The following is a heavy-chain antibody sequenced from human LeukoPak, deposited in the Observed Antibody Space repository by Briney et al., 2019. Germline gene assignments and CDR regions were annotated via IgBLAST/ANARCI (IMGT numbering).Heavy chain of an antibody. CDR1: GYTFTSYG. Sequence: ASVKVSCKASGYTFTSYGISWVRRAPGQGLEWMGWISAYNGNTNYAHKLQGRVTMTTDTSTSTAYMELRSLRSADTAVYYCARDGGYCSGGSCYLPSRLVDFYYGMDVWGQGTTVTVSS. D-gene: IGHD2-15*01. J-gene: IGHJ6*02. CDR2: ISAYNGNT. CDR3: ARDGGYCSGGSCYLPSRLVDFYYGMDV. V-gene: IGHV1-18*01.